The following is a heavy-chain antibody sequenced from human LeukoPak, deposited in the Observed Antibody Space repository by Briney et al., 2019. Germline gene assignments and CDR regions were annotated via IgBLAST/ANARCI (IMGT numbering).Heavy chain of an antibody. CDR1: GFTFSSYS. J-gene: IGHJ4*02. CDR3: ARAPQYGDSYYFDY. Sequence: PGGSLRLSCAASGFTFSSYSMNWVRQAPGKGLEWVSSISSSSSYIYYADSVKGRFTISRDNAKNSLYLQMNSLRAEDTAAYYCARAPQYGDSYYFDYWGQGTLVTVSS. D-gene: IGHD4-17*01. V-gene: IGHV3-21*01. CDR2: ISSSSSYI.